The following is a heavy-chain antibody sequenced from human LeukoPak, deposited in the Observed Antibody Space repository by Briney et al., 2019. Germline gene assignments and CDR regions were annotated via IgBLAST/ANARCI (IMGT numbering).Heavy chain of an antibody. Sequence: PSETLSPTCTVSGYSISSGYYWGWIRQPPGKGLEWIGSIYHSGSTYYNPSLKSRVTISVDTSKNQFSLKLSSVTAADTAVYYCARDGSYSGYATSFDYWGQGTLVTVSS. CDR1: GYSISSGYY. CDR3: ARDGSYSGYATSFDY. V-gene: IGHV4-38-2*02. D-gene: IGHD5-12*01. J-gene: IGHJ4*02. CDR2: IYHSGST.